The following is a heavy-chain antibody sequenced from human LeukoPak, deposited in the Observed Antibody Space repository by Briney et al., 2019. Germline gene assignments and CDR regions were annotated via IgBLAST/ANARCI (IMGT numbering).Heavy chain of an antibody. V-gene: IGHV3-33*01. CDR1: GFTFSSYG. D-gene: IGHD6-19*01. CDR3: ARASGWYRDY. J-gene: IGHJ4*02. CDR2: IWFDGSNN. Sequence: GRSLRLSCAASGFTFSSYGVHWVRQAPGKGLEWVAVIWFDGSNNYYADSVKGRFTISRDNSKNTLYLQMNSLRAEDTAIYYCARASGWYRDYWGQGTLVTVSS.